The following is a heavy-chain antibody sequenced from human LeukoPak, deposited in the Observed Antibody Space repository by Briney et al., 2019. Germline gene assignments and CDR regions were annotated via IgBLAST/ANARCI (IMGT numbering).Heavy chain of an antibody. CDR3: ARDSDYYGSGSYSNYYYYGMDV. CDR2: IYYSGST. D-gene: IGHD3-10*01. V-gene: IGHV4-31*03. Sequence: SQTLSLTCTVSGGSISSGGYYWSWIRRHPGKGLEWIGYIYYSGSTYYNPSLKSRVTISVDTSKNQFSLKLSSVTAADTAVYYCARDSDYYGSGSYSNYYYYGMDVWGKGTTVTVSS. CDR1: GGSISSGGYY. J-gene: IGHJ6*04.